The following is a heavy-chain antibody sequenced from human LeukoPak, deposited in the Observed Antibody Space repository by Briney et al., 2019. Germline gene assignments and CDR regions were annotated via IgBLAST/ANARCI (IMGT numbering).Heavy chain of an antibody. CDR3: VRDLGIAVAPGY. CDR1: GFTFSRKW. CDR2: INSDGSST. J-gene: IGHJ4*02. Sequence: GGSLRLSCAASGFTFSRKWMHWVRQAPGKGLVWVSRINSDGSSTNYADSVKGRFTISRDNAKNTLHLQMNSLRAEDTAVYYCVRDLGIAVAPGYWGQGTLVTVSS. D-gene: IGHD6-19*01. V-gene: IGHV3-74*01.